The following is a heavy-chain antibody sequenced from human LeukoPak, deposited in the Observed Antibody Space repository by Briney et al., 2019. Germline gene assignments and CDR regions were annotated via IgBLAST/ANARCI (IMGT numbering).Heavy chain of an antibody. Sequence: GGSLRLSCAASGFTFSSYWMHWVRQAPGKGLVWVSRINSDGSSTSYADSVKGRFTISRDNAKNTLYLQMNSLRAEDTAVYYCARDSWYYDSSGYPYYYYYMDVWGKGTTVTISS. J-gene: IGHJ6*03. V-gene: IGHV3-74*01. CDR2: INSDGSST. CDR3: ARDSWYYDSSGYPYYYYYMDV. D-gene: IGHD3-22*01. CDR1: GFTFSSYW.